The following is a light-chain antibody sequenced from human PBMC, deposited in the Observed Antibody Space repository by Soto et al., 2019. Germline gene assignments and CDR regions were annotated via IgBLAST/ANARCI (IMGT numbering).Light chain of an antibody. V-gene: IGKV1-6*01. CDR2: AAS. Sequence: AIQMTQSPSSLSASVGDRVTITCRASQGIRNDLGWYQQKPGEAPKLLIYAASILYGGVPSRFSGSGSGTDFALTITSLQAEDFATYYCQQLRMYPSTFGGGTKV. CDR3: QQLRMYPST. J-gene: IGKJ4*01. CDR1: QGIRND.